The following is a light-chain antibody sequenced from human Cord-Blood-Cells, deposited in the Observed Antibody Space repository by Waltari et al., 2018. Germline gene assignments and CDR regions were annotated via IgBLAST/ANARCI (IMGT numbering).Light chain of an antibody. V-gene: IGLV10-54*01. J-gene: IGLJ3*02. CDR3: SAWDSSLSAWV. CDR1: SNNVGNQG. Sequence: QAGLTQPPSVSKGLRQTATLTCTGNSNNVGNQGAPWLQQHQGHPPKLLSYRNNNRPSGISERLSASRSGNTASLTITGLQPEDEADYYCSAWDSSLSAWVFGGGTKLTVL. CDR2: RNN.